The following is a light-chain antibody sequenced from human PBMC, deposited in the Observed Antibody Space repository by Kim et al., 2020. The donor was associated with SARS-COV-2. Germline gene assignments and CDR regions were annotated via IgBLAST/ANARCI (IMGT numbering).Light chain of an antibody. V-gene: IGKV4-1*01. CDR2: WAS. J-gene: IGKJ1*01. CDR3: QQYYTPPWR. CDR1: QTVLYSSHNRNY. Sequence: DIVMTQSPDSLAVSLGERATINCKSSQTVLYSSHNRNYLAWYQQKPGQPPKLLIYWASTRESGVPDRFSGSGSGTDFTLTISSLQAEDVAVYYCQQYYTPPWRFGQGTKVDIK.